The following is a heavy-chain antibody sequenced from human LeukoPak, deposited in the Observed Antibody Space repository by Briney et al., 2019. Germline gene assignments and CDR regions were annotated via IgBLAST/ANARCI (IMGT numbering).Heavy chain of an antibody. CDR3: AKDVNVYRGYDQWGAFDI. Sequence: PGGSLRLSCAASGFTFSSHAMSWVRQAPGKGLEWVSYMSVNGGSTYYADSVKGRFTISRDNSKNTLYLQMHSLRAEDTAIYYCAKDVNVYRGYDQWGAFDIWGQGTMVTVSS. J-gene: IGHJ3*02. CDR1: GFTFSSHA. V-gene: IGHV3-23*01. D-gene: IGHD5-12*01. CDR2: MSVNGGST.